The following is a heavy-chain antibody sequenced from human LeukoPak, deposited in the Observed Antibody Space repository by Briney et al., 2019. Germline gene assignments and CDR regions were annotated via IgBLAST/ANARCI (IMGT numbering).Heavy chain of an antibody. CDR3: ARIITIFGVVNSPLDY. CDR2: ISAYNGNT. D-gene: IGHD3-3*01. V-gene: IGHV1-18*04. J-gene: IGHJ4*02. CDR1: GYTFTGYY. Sequence: ASVKVSCKASGYTFTGYYMHWVRQAPGQGLEWMGWISAYNGNTNYAQKLQGRVTMTTDTSTSTAHMELRSLRSDDTAVYYCARIITIFGVVNSPLDYWGQGTLVTVSS.